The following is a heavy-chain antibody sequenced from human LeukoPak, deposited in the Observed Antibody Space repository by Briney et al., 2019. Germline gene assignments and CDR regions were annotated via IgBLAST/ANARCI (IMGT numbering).Heavy chain of an antibody. D-gene: IGHD3-10*01. CDR3: ARDVVSGSGSCDC. CDR2: IRFDGGDT. CDR1: GFTFSDYW. V-gene: IGHV3-74*03. J-gene: IGHJ4*02. Sequence: PGGSLRLSCAASGFTFSDYWMHWVRQAPGKGLVWVSRIRFDGGDTQYADSVKGRFIVSRDNAKNTVFLQMNNLRAEDTAVYYCARDVVSGSGSCDCWGQGALVTVSS.